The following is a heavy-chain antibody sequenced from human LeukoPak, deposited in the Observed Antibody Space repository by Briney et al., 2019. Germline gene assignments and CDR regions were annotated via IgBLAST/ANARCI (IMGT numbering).Heavy chain of an antibody. CDR3: AREPCSGWYRFRCYFDY. V-gene: IGHV1-69*13. D-gene: IGHD6-19*01. CDR2: IIPIFGTA. Sequence: GASVKVSCKASGGTFSSYAISWVRQAPGQGLEWMGGIIPIFGTANYAQKFQGRVTITADGSTSTAYMELSSLRSEDTAVYYCAREPCSGWYRFRCYFDYWGQGTLVTVSS. CDR1: GGTFSSYA. J-gene: IGHJ4*02.